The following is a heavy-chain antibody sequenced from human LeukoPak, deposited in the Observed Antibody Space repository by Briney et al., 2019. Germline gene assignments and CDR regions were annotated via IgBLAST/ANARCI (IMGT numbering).Heavy chain of an antibody. Sequence: GASVTVSCKASGYTFTGYYIHWVRQAPGQGLEWMGWIYPYSGDTNYAQNFQGRVTMTRDTSISTAYMELSSLKSDDTAVYYCARDRNSGSSLDIWGQGPMLTVSS. CDR3: ARDRNSGSSLDI. D-gene: IGHD6-6*01. V-gene: IGHV1-2*02. J-gene: IGHJ3*02. CDR1: GYTFTGYY. CDR2: IYPYSGDT.